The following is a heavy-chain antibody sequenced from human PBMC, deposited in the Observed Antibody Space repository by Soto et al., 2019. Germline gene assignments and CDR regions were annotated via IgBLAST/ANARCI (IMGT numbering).Heavy chain of an antibody. V-gene: IGHV4-34*01. Sequence: PSETLSLTCAVYGGSFSGYYWSWIRQPPGKGLEWIGEINHSGSTNYNPSLKSRVTISVDTSKNQFSLKLSSVTAADTAVYYCASRAMTTVTTPKVIDYWGQGTLVTVS. CDR1: GGSFSGYY. J-gene: IGHJ4*02. CDR2: INHSGST. CDR3: ASRAMTTVTTPKVIDY. D-gene: IGHD4-17*01.